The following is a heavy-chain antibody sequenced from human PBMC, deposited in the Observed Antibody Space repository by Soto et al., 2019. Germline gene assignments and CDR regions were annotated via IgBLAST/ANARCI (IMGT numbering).Heavy chain of an antibody. Sequence: EVHLVESGGGLVRPGESLRLSCAASGFTFTNFRMSWLRQAPGKGLEWVANIKQDGSETRYVDSVKGRFTISRDNAKNSLFLQMNSLRAGDTAIYYCARSYGTGFLSGYWGQGTLVTVST. CDR3: ARSYGTGFLSGY. J-gene: IGHJ4*02. D-gene: IGHD3-10*01. CDR1: GFTFTNFR. V-gene: IGHV3-7*01. CDR2: IKQDGSET.